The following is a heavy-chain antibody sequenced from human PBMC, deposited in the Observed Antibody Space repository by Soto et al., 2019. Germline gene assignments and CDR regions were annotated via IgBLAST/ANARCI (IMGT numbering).Heavy chain of an antibody. V-gene: IGHV2-26*01. CDR1: GFSLSNARLG. Sequence: QVTLKESGPVLVKPTETLTLTCTVSGFSLSNARLGVSWIRQPPGKALEWLAHIFSNDEKSYSTSLKSRLTISKDTSKSQVVLTMTNMDPVDTATYYCARIRGCGGDCYSFAYWGQGTLVTVSS. CDR2: IFSNDEK. CDR3: ARIRGCGGDCYSFAY. J-gene: IGHJ4*02. D-gene: IGHD2-21*02.